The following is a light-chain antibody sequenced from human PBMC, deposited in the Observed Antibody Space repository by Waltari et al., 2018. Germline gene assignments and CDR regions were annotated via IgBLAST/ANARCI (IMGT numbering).Light chain of an antibody. CDR2: DAS. CDR1: HSVSNL. J-gene: IGKJ4*01. V-gene: IGKV3-11*01. Sequence: EVVLTQSPPTLPLSPGERATLSCRASHSVSNLLAWYQQKPGQAPRLLIYDASNTATGIPARFSGSGSGTDFTLTISSLEPEDFAVYYCQQRRTWPLTFGGGTTVEI. CDR3: QQRRTWPLT.